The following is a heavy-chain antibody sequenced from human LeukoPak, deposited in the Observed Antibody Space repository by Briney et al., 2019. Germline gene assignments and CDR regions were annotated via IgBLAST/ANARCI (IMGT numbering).Heavy chain of an antibody. CDR3: AMYSSGWSPSWFDP. CDR1: VFTFSSYA. J-gene: IGHJ5*02. D-gene: IGHD6-19*01. CDR2: ISGSGGST. V-gene: IGHV3-23*01. Sequence: GGSLRLSCAASVFTFSSYAMSLVRQAPGKGLEWVSAISGSGGSTYYADSVKGRFTISRDNSKNTLYLQMNSLRAEDTAVYYCAMYSSGWSPSWFDPWGQGTLVTVSS.